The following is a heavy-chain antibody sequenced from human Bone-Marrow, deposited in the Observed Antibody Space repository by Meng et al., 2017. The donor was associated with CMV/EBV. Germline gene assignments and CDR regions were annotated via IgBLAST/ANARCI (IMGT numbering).Heavy chain of an antibody. CDR3: AKESKYCSGWPGGMDV. V-gene: IGHV3-30*02. CDR2: IRYDGSNK. J-gene: IGHJ6*02. Sequence: GESLKISCAASGFTFSSYGMHWVRQAPGKGLEWVAFIRYDGSNKYYADSVKGRFTISRDNSKNTLYLQMNSLRAEDTAVYYCAKESKYCSGWPGGMDVWGQGTTVTVSS. CDR1: GFTFSSYG. D-gene: IGHD6-19*01.